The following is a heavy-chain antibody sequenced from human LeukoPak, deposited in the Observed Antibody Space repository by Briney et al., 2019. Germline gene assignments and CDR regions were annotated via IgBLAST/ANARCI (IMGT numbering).Heavy chain of an antibody. V-gene: IGHV3-74*03. CDR1: GFTFNTYW. CDR2: VNREGTTT. J-gene: IGHJ4*02. D-gene: IGHD2-21*01. Sequence: GGSLRLSCAASGFTFNTYWMHWVRQAPGKGLVWVARVNREGTTTAYADSVKGRFIISRYNSKNTLYLQMNNLRAEDTAVYYCARDSDCILFDYWGQGTPVTVSS. CDR3: ARDSDCILFDY.